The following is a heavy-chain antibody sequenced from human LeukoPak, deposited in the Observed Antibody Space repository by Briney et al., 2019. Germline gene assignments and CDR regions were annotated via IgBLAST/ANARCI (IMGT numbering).Heavy chain of an antibody. D-gene: IGHD2-8*01. Sequence: SETLSLTYGVQCGSFRGYYLSRIRQPPGKGLEWIGEINQSGSTNYNPSLKSRVTISVDTSKNQFSLKLNSVTAADTAVYYCARGWSTSGSYDYSGTAVWGQGTTVTVSS. V-gene: IGHV4-34*01. J-gene: IGHJ6*02. CDR1: CGSFRGYY. CDR3: ARGWSTSGSYDYSGTAV. CDR2: INQSGST.